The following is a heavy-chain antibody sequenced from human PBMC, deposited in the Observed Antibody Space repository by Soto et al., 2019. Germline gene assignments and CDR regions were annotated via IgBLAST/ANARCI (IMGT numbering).Heavy chain of an antibody. J-gene: IGHJ6*02. CDR3: ARQGRNTKIVLVKHYAADF. Sequence: SETLSVTCTVSSGSISSPSYCWAGMRQPPGEGLEWIGAIYYDGTTYYTESLKSRVSISVDTSKNQFSLKVNSVTAADTAVYFCARQGRNTKIVLVKHYAADFWGQGTAVTVSS. V-gene: IGHV4-39*01. CDR2: IYYDGTT. D-gene: IGHD3-22*01. CDR1: SGSISSPSYC.